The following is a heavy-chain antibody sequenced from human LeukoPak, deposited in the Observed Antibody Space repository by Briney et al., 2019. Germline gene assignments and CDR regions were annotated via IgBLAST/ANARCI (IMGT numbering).Heavy chain of an antibody. D-gene: IGHD6-6*01. CDR3: ARSSYSSSSSV. CDR2: IKSDGSIT. CDR1: GFTFSTFW. V-gene: IGHV3-74*03. Sequence: GGSLRLSCAASGFTFSTFWMHWVRQAPGKGLVWVSGIKSDGSITTYADSVKGRFTISRDNAKNSLYLQINSLRAEDTAVYYCARSSYSSSSSVWGQGTMVTVSS. J-gene: IGHJ3*01.